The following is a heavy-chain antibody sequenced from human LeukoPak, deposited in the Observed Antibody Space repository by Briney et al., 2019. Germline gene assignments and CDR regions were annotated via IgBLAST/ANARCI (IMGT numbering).Heavy chain of an antibody. CDR3: ARGSEATTNYYFDY. CDR2: IYYSGST. D-gene: IGHD1-26*01. J-gene: IGHJ4*02. Sequence: KPSETLSLTCTVSGGSISSYYWSWIRQPPGKGPEWIGYIYYSGSTNYNPSLKSRVTISVDTSKNQFSLKLSSVTAADTAVYYCARGSEATTNYYFDYWGQGTLVTVSS. V-gene: IGHV4-59*01. CDR1: GGSISSYY.